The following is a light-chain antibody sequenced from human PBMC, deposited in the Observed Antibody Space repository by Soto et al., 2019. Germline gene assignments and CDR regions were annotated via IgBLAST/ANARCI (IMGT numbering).Light chain of an antibody. CDR3: QQYGSSPRT. CDR1: QSFSSNY. J-gene: IGKJ1*01. CDR2: GAS. V-gene: IGKV3-20*01. Sequence: EIVLTQSPGTLYLSPGDRASLSYRASQSFSSNYLAWYQQNPGQAPRLLIYGASSRATGIPDRFSGSGSGTDFSLTISRLEPEDFAVYYCQQYGSSPRTFGQGTKVDIK.